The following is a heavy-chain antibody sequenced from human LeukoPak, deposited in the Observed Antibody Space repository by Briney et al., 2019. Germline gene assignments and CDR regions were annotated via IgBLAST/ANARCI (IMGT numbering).Heavy chain of an antibody. J-gene: IGHJ6*03. Sequence: GGSLRLSCAASGFTFSSYAMSWVRQAPGKGLEWVAVISYDGSNKYYADSVKGRFTISRDNSKNTLYLQMNSLRAEDTAVYYCAKDLGYCSGGSCYFPNYYYMDVWGKGTTVTVSS. CDR1: GFTFSSYA. V-gene: IGHV3-30*18. CDR3: AKDLGYCSGGSCYFPNYYYMDV. CDR2: ISYDGSNK. D-gene: IGHD2-15*01.